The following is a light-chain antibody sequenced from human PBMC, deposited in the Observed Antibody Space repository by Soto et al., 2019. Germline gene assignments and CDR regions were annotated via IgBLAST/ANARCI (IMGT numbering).Light chain of an antibody. CDR2: DDL. Sequence: SYELTQPPSVSVAPGQTARITCGGNNLGSESVHWYQQKPGQAPVLVVYDDLARPSGIPERFSGSNSGNTATLTISRVEAGDEADYYCQVWDSSLDHRVFGTGTKLTVL. V-gene: IGLV3-21*02. CDR1: NLGSES. J-gene: IGLJ1*01. CDR3: QVWDSSLDHRV.